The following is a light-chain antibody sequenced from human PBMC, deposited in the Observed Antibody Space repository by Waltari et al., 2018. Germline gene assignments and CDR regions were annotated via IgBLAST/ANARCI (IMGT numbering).Light chain of an antibody. Sequence: DIVMTQSPDPLAVSLGERATINCKSSQTVLYSSDNNNYVAWYQQKLGQPPKLLIYWASTRASAVPDRFSGSESETDFTLTISSLQAEDVAVYYCQKYYDTPRKFGQGTRVEIK. CDR1: QTVLYSSDNNNY. V-gene: IGKV4-1*01. CDR3: QKYYDTPRK. CDR2: WAS. J-gene: IGKJ1*01.